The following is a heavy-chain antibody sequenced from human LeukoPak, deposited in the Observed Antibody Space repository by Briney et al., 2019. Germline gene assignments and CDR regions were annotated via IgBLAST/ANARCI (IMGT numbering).Heavy chain of an antibody. CDR2: IYTSGST. Sequence: SETLSLTCTVSGGSISSGSYYWSWIRQPAGKGLEWIGRIYTSGSTNYNPSLKSRVTISVDTSKNQFSLKLSSVTAADTAVYYCAGSMVRGVYFDYWGQGTLVTVSS. J-gene: IGHJ4*02. CDR3: AGSMVRGVYFDY. CDR1: GGSISSGSYY. D-gene: IGHD3-10*01. V-gene: IGHV4-61*02.